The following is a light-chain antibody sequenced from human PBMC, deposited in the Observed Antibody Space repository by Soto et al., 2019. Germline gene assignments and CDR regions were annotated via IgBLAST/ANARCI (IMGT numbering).Light chain of an antibody. CDR1: SGSVSASYY. V-gene: IGLV8-61*01. CDR3: VLYMGSGIWV. CDR2: NTN. Sequence: QTVVTQEPSFSVSPGGTVTLTCGLSSGSVSASYYPSWYQQTPGQAPRTLIYNTNTRSSGVPDRFSGSILGNKAALTITGAQADDDSDYYWVLYMGSGIWVFGGGTKLTVL. J-gene: IGLJ3*02.